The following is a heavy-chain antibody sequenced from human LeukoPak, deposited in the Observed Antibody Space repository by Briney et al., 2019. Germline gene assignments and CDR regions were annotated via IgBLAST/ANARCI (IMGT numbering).Heavy chain of an antibody. V-gene: IGHV3-30*02. CDR1: GFTFSSYG. CDR2: IRYDGSNK. D-gene: IGHD3-10*01. CDR3: AKDPYGSGSYNWFDP. Sequence: GGSLRLSFAASGFTFSSYGMHWVRQAPGKGLEWEAFIRYDGSNKYYADSVKGRFTISRDNSKNTMYLQMNSLRAEDMAVYYCAKDPYGSGSYNWFDPWGQGTLVTVSS. J-gene: IGHJ5*02.